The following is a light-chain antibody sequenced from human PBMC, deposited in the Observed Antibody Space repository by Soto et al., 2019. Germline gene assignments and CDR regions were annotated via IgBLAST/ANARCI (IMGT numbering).Light chain of an antibody. CDR1: QGISNS. CDR3: QQYYNYPLT. Sequence: AIRMTQSPSSFSASTGDRVTITCRASQGISNSLAWYQQKPGKAPNLLIYDASTLQSGVPSRFSGSGSGTEFTLTIGSLQSEDFATYYCQQYYNYPLTFGGGTKV. V-gene: IGKV1-8*01. CDR2: DAS. J-gene: IGKJ4*01.